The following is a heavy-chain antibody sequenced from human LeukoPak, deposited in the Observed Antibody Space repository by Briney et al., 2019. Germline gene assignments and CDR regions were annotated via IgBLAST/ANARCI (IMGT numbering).Heavy chain of an antibody. D-gene: IGHD6-13*01. CDR2: INPNSGGT. J-gene: IGHJ4*02. Sequence: ASVKVSCRASGYTFTGYYMHWVRQAPGQGLEWMGWINPNSGGTNYAQKFQGRVTMTRDTSISTAYMELSRLRSDDTAVYYCARDLSSSWYYFDYWGQGTLVTVSS. CDR1: GYTFTGYY. V-gene: IGHV1-2*02. CDR3: ARDLSSSWYYFDY.